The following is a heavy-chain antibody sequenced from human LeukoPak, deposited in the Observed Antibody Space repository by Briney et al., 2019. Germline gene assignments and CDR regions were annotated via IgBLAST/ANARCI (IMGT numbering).Heavy chain of an antibody. CDR3: ARESIAVAGAPFDY. CDR1: GFTFSSYE. J-gene: IGHJ4*02. V-gene: IGHV3-48*03. D-gene: IGHD6-19*01. Sequence: GGSLRLSCAASGFTFSSYEMNWVRQAPGKGLEWVSYISSGSTRYDDDSVKGRITISRDDAKNSLYLQMTSLRAADTAVYYRARESIAVAGAPFDYWGQGTLVTVSS. CDR2: ISSGSTR.